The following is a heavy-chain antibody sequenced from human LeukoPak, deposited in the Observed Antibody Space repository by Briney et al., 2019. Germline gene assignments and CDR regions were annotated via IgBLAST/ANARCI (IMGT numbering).Heavy chain of an antibody. J-gene: IGHJ4*02. CDR3: ARVSGYYNVDY. CDR1: GGTFSSYA. D-gene: IGHD3-9*01. Sequence: ASVKVSCKASGGTFSSYAISWVRQAPGQGLEWMGGIIPIFGTANYAQKFQGRVTITADESTSTAYMELSSLRSEDTALYYCARVSGYYNVDYWGQGTLVTVSS. CDR2: IIPIFGTA. V-gene: IGHV1-69*13.